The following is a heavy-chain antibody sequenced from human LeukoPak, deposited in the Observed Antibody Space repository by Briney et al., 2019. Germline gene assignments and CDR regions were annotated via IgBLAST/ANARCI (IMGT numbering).Heavy chain of an antibody. Sequence: GGTLRLSCAASGFTFSSYGMSWVRQAPGKGLEWVSAISGSGGSTYYADSVRGRFTISRDNAKNSLYLEMNSLTAEDTALYYCARDRQLAWFYYMDVWGKGTTVTVSS. CDR3: ARDRQLAWFYYMDV. CDR2: ISGSGGST. CDR1: GFTFSSYG. D-gene: IGHD6-6*01. J-gene: IGHJ6*03. V-gene: IGHV3-23*01.